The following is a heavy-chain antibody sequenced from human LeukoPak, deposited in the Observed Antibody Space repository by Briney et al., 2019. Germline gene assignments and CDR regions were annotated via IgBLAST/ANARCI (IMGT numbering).Heavy chain of an antibody. D-gene: IGHD3-3*01. J-gene: IGHJ5*02. CDR2: INPNSGGT. Sequence: GASVKVSCKASGYTFTGYYMHWVRQALGQGLEWMGRINPNSGGTNYAQKFQGRVTMTRDTSISTAYMELSRLRSDDTAVYYCASVSVLRFLEWLPTAWGQGTLVTVSS. CDR3: ASVSVLRFLEWLPTA. V-gene: IGHV1-2*06. CDR1: GYTFTGYY.